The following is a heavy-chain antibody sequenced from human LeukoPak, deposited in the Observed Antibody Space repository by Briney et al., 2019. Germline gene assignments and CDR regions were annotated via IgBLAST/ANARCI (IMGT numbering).Heavy chain of an antibody. V-gene: IGHV3-53*01. CDR3: AREPTYRSSLDF. CDR1: GFIVCSNY. CDR2: TYSSGAT. D-gene: IGHD6-6*01. Sequence: GGSLRLSCAASGFIVCSNYMSWVRQAPGKGLEYISVTYSSGATYYADSVRDRFTISRDNSRNTLYLQMNSLRPEDTAVYYCAREPTYRSSLDFWGQGTLVTVSS. J-gene: IGHJ4*02.